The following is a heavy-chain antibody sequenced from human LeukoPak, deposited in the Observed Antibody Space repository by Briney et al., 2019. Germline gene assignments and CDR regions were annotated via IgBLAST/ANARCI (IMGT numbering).Heavy chain of an antibody. CDR3: ARDGREGILESYGMDV. CDR2: ICSTSRCI. J-gene: IGHJ6*02. Sequence: GGSLRLSCAASGFTFSSYSMNWVRQAPGKGLEWVSSICSTSRCIFYADSVKGRFTISRDNAKSSLYLQMNDLRAEDTAVYYCARDGREGILESYGMDVWGQGTTVTVSS. D-gene: IGHD3-3*01. V-gene: IGHV3-21*01. CDR1: GFTFSSYS.